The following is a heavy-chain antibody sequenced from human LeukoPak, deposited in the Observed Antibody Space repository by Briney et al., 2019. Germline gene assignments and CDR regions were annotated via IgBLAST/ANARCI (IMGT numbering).Heavy chain of an antibody. CDR1: GGSLSRGGYS. V-gene: IGHV4-30-4*07. J-gene: IGHJ6*03. D-gene: IGHD5-24*01. Sequence: SQTLSLTCAVSGGSLSRGGYSWSWIRQPPGKGLEWIGYIYYSGSTSYNPALKSRVTISADTSKHQFSLKLNSVTAADTAVYYCARGMATQFYYYYYYMDVWGKGTTVTVSS. CDR3: ARGMATQFYYYYYYMDV. CDR2: IYYSGST.